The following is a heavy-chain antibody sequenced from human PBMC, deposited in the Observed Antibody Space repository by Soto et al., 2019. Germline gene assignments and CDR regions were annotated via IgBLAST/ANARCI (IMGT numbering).Heavy chain of an antibody. Sequence: SDTLSLTRTVSGGSISSSAYCWSWIRQSPDKGLEWIGHIYDGGTTYSSPSLKGRVTISADTSETQFSLKLSSVSAADTAVYYCARGPSGDKIDYWGQGIQVT. V-gene: IGHV4-30-4*02. CDR2: IYDGGTT. CDR3: ARGPSGDKIDY. J-gene: IGHJ4*02. CDR1: GGSISSSAYC. D-gene: IGHD7-27*01.